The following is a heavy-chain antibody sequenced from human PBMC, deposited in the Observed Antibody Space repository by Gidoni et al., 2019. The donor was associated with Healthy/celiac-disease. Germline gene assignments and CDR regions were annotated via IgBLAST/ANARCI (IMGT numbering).Heavy chain of an antibody. CDR1: GGTFSSYA. D-gene: IGHD1-26*01. Sequence: QVQLVQSGAEVKKPGSSVKVSCKASGGTFSSYAISWVRQAPGQGLEWMGGIIPIFGTANYAQKFQGRVTITADESTSTAYMELSSLRSEDTAVYYCARSRTTPEVPYHAFDIWGQGTMVTVSS. J-gene: IGHJ3*02. V-gene: IGHV1-69*01. CDR2: IIPIFGTA. CDR3: ARSRTTPEVPYHAFDI.